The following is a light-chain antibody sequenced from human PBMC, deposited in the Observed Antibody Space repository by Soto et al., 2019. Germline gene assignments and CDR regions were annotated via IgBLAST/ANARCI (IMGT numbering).Light chain of an antibody. V-gene: IGLV2-14*03. CDR2: DVS. J-gene: IGLJ1*01. CDR3: TSYTTTSTYV. Sequence: QSVLTQPDSVSGSPGQSIAISCTVASSDVGNYNYVSWYQQHPGEAPKLIIHDVSDRPSGVSDRFSGSKSGNTASLTISGLQAEDEADYYCTSYTTTSTYVFGTGTKLTVL. CDR1: SSDVGNYNY.